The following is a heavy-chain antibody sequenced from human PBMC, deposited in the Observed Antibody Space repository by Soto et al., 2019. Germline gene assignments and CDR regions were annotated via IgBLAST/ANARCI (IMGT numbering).Heavy chain of an antibody. CDR2: IYYSGST. J-gene: IGHJ4*02. D-gene: IGHD1-26*01. Sequence: SETLSLTCTVSGGSINNHYWNWIRQFPGKGLEWIAYIYYSGSTYYNPSLTSRVTISLDTAKNQFSLKLTSVTAADTALYYCARGEGSYFPFDLWGQGTLVTVSS. CDR3: ARGEGSYFPFDL. V-gene: IGHV4-59*11. CDR1: GGSINNHY.